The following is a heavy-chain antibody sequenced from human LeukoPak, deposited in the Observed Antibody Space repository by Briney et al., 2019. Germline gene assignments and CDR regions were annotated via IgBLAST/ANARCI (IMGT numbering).Heavy chain of an antibody. CDR1: GFTFSTYA. CDR3: AKGLSTSYYSDFDY. D-gene: IGHD2-2*01. CDR2: LGDSGGST. V-gene: IGHV3-23*01. Sequence: SGGSLRLSCAASGFTFSTYAMSWVRQAPGRGLEWISGLGDSGGSTYYADSVKGRFTISRDSSKNTLYLQMNSLRAEDTAVYYCAKGLSTSYYSDFDYWGQGTVVTVSS. J-gene: IGHJ4*02.